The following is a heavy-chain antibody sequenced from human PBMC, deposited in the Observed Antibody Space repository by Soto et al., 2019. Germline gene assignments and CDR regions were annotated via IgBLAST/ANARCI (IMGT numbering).Heavy chain of an antibody. D-gene: IGHD3-22*01. J-gene: IGHJ4*02. V-gene: IGHV4-59*01. CDR1: GGSISSYY. CDR2: IYYSGST. CDR3: ARGGAWSRYYDSSGYFDY. Sequence: KTSETLSLTCTVSGGSISSYYWSWIRQPPGKGLEWIGYIYYSGSTNYNPSLKSRVTISVDTSKNQFSLKLSSVTAADTAVYYCARGGAWSRYYDSSGYFDYWGQGTLVTVSS.